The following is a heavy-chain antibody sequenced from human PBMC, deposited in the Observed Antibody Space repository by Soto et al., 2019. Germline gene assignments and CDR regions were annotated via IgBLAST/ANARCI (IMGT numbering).Heavy chain of an antibody. CDR1: GFTFSSYN. V-gene: IGHV3-21*01. Sequence: GESLKISCAASGFTFSSYNMNWVRQAPGKGLEWVSSISSSSSYIYYADSVKGRFTISRDNAKNSLYLQMNSLRAEDTAVYYCARDIDYYGSGSYDYWGQGTLVTVSS. J-gene: IGHJ4*02. D-gene: IGHD3-10*01. CDR2: ISSSSSYI. CDR3: ARDIDYYGSGSYDY.